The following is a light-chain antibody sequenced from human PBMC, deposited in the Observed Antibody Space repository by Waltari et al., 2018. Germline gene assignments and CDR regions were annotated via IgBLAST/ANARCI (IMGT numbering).Light chain of an antibody. CDR3: QQYGSSLIT. Sequence: EIVLTQSPGTLSLSPGARATLSCRASQSVSSSYLAWYQQKPGHAPRLLIYGASSRATGIPGRFSGSGSGTDFTLTISRLEPEDFALYYCQQYGSSLITFGQGTRLEIK. J-gene: IGKJ5*01. CDR1: QSVSSSY. CDR2: GAS. V-gene: IGKV3-20*01.